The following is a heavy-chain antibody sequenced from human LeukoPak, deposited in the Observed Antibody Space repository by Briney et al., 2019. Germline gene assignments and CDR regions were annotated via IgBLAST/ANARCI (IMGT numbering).Heavy chain of an antibody. J-gene: IGHJ4*02. CDR2: IYYTGST. V-gene: IGHV4-59*08. CDR3: ARHRAYSSSSPFDY. Sequence: KPLETLSLTCSVSGGSISSLYWSWIRQPPGKGLEWIGYIYYTGSTNYNPSLKSRVTMFVDMSKNQFSLRLSSVTAADTAVYYCARHRAYSSSSPFDYWGQGTLVTVSS. CDR1: GGSISSLY. D-gene: IGHD6-6*01.